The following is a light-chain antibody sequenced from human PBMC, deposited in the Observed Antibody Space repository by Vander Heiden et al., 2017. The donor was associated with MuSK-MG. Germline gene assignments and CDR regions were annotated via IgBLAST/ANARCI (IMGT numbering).Light chain of an antibody. CDR2: AAS. CDR1: QSISSY. Sequence: DIQMTQSPSSLSASVGDRVTITCRASQSISSYLNWYQQKPGKAPKLLIYAASSLQSGVPSRFSGSGSGTDFTLTISSLQPEDFATYYCQQCDSTPSTFGQGTKLXIK. CDR3: QQCDSTPST. V-gene: IGKV1-39*01. J-gene: IGKJ2*01.